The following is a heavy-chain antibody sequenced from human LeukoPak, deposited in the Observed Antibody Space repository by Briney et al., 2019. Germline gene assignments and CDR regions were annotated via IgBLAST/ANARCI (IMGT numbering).Heavy chain of an antibody. CDR2: INNGGENT. CDR1: GFRFSDHA. D-gene: IGHD3-22*01. V-gene: IGHV3-23*03. CDR3: VYYDSSGYYYGRLRY. J-gene: IGHJ4*02. Sequence: GGSLRLSCAASGFRFSDHAMSWVRQAPGKGPEWVSVINNGGENTDYAKSVRGRFTISRDNSKNTLYLQMNSLRAEDTVTYYCVYYDSSGYYYGRLRYWGQGTLVTVSS.